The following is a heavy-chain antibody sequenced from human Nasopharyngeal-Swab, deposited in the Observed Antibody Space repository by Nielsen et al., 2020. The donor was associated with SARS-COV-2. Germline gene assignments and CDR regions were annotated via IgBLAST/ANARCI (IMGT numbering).Heavy chain of an antibody. J-gene: IGHJ3*02. CDR1: GFTFSNAW. V-gene: IGHV3-15*01. CDR3: TTDRGKYVWESYRLYDAFDI. Sequence: GGALRLSCAASGFTFSNAWMSWVRQAPGKGLEGVGRIKSKTDGGTTDYAAPVKGRFTISRDDSKNTLYLQMNSLKTEDTAVYYCTTDRGKYVWESYRLYDAFDIWGQGTMVTVSS. D-gene: IGHD3-16*02. CDR2: IKSKTDGGTT.